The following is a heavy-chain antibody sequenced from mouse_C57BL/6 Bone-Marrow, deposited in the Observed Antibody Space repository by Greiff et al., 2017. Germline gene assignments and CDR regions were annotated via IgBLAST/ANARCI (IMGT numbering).Heavy chain of an antibody. V-gene: IGHV5-9-1*02. CDR2: ISSGGDYI. J-gene: IGHJ2*01. D-gene: IGHD1-1*01. CDR1: GFTFSSYA. Sequence: DVQLVESGEGLVKPGGSLKLSCAASGFTFSSYAMSWVRQTPEKRLEWVAYISSGGDYIYYADTVKGRFTISRDNARNTLYLQMSSLKSEDTAMYYCTRGNYGSSYVYFDYWGQGTTLTVSS. CDR3: TRGNYGSSYVYFDY.